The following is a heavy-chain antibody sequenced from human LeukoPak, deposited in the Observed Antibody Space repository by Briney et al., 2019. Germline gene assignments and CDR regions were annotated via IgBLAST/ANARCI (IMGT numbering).Heavy chain of an antibody. CDR1: ASDFRTSW. D-gene: IGHD3-10*01. CDR3: ARDVGVFTMVRGPSYYFDY. CDR2: ITADGRST. V-gene: IGHV3-74*01. Sequence: GGSLRLSCASSASDFRTSWMHWVRQGPGTGLVWVSLITADGRSTTYADSVKGRFTISRDNAKNTLYLQMNSLRAEDTALYYCARDVGVFTMVRGPSYYFDYWGQGTLVTVSS. J-gene: IGHJ4*02.